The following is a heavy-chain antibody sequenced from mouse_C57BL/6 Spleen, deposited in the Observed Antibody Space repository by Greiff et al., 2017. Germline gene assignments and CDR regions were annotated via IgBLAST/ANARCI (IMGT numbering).Heavy chain of an antibody. CDR3: TRLRRGGYYAMDY. Sequence: VQLQQPGAELVKPGASVKLSCKASGYTFTSYWMQWVKQRPGQGLAWIGEIDPSDNYTNYNQKFKGKATLTVDTSSSTAYMQLSSLTSEDSAVYYCTRLRRGGYYAMDYWGQGTSVTVSS. V-gene: IGHV1-50*01. CDR2: IDPSDNYT. J-gene: IGHJ4*01. D-gene: IGHD2-12*01. CDR1: GYTFTSYW.